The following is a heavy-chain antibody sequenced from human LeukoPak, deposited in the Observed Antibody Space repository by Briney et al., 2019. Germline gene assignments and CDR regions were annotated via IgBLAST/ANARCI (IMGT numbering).Heavy chain of an antibody. V-gene: IGHV3-48*04. CDR1: GFTFSSYS. CDR2: ISSSGSTI. D-gene: IGHD4-17*01. CDR3: ARTEGPRYGDYYIDY. Sequence: PGGSLRLSCAASGFTFSSYSMNWVRQAPGKGLEWVSYISSSGSTIYYADSVKGRFTISRDNAKNSLYLQMNSLRAEDTAVYYCARTEGPRYGDYYIDYWGQGTLVTVSS. J-gene: IGHJ4*02.